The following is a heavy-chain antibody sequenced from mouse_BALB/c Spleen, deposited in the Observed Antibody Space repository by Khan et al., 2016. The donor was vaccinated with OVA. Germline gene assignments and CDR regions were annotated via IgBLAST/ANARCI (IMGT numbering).Heavy chain of an antibody. CDR3: ARSNDDGSGLYAMDY. J-gene: IGHJ4*01. Sequence: DLVKPGASVKLSCKASGYTFTSYWINWIKQRPGQGLEWIGRIAPGSGSDYYNDMFKGKATLTIDTSSSTAYIQVRSLSSEDSAVYFCARSNDDGSGLYAMDYWGQGTSVTVSS. CDR1: GYTFTSYW. V-gene: IGHV1S41*01. CDR2: IAPGSGSD. D-gene: IGHD1-1*01.